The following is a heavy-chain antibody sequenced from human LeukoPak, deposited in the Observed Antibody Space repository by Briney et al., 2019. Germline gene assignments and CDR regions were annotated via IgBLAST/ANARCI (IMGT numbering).Heavy chain of an antibody. D-gene: IGHD3-22*01. Sequence: PSETLSLTCAVYGGSFSGYYWSWIRQPPGKGLEWIGEINHSGSTNYNPSLKSRVTISVDTSKNQFSLKLSSVTAADTAVYYCARTYYYDSSGYYRAEYFQHWGQGTLVTVSS. CDR2: INHSGST. CDR3: ARTYYYDSSGYYRAEYFQH. J-gene: IGHJ1*01. V-gene: IGHV4-34*01. CDR1: GGSFSGYY.